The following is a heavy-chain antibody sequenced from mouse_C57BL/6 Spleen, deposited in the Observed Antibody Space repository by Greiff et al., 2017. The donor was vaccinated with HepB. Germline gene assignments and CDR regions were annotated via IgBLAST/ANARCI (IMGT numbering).Heavy chain of an antibody. CDR3: ARDDGYDPYYFDY. Sequence: VQLQQSGPELVKPGASVKLSCKASGYTFTSYDINWVKQRPGQGLEWIGWIYPRDGSTKYNEKFKGKATLTVDTSSSTAYMELHSLTSEDSAVYFCARDDGYDPYYFDYWGQGTTLTVSS. CDR1: GYTFTSYD. V-gene: IGHV1-85*01. CDR2: IYPRDGST. D-gene: IGHD2-2*01. J-gene: IGHJ2*01.